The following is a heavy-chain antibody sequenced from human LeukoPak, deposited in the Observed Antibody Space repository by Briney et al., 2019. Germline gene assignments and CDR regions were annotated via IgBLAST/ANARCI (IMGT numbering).Heavy chain of an antibody. D-gene: IGHD4-17*01. Sequence: ASVKVSCKASGYTFTSYYMHWVRQAPGQGLEWMGWINPNSGGTNYAQKFQGRVTMTRDTSISTAYMELSRLRSDDTAVYYCARGGYTVTKGFDYWGQGTLVTVSS. CDR3: ARGGYTVTKGFDY. CDR1: GYTFTSYY. CDR2: INPNSGGT. J-gene: IGHJ4*02. V-gene: IGHV1-2*02.